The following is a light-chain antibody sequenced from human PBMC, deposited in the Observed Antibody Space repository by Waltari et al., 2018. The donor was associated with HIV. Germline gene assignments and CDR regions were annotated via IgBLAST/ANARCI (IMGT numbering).Light chain of an antibody. Sequence: QSALTQPAPVSGSPGQSITISCTGTSSYVVGYTYLPWEQQHPGKAPKLMIYEVSNRPSGVSNRFSGSKSGNTASLTISGLQAEDEADYYCSSYTSSSTLHIFGTGTKVTVL. CDR2: EVS. CDR1: SSYVVGYTY. CDR3: SSYTSSSTLHI. J-gene: IGLJ1*01. V-gene: IGLV2-14*01.